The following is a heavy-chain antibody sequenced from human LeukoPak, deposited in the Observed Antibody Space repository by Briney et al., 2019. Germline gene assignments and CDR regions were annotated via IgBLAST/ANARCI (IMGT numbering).Heavy chain of an antibody. D-gene: IGHD6-19*01. V-gene: IGHV4-39*07. CDR3: ARVRAVAGTYYYGMDV. CDR2: INHSGST. CDR1: GGSISSGDYY. Sequence: PSETLSLTCTVSGGSISSGDYYWSWIRQPPGKGLEWIGEINHSGSTNYNPSLKSRVTISVDTSKNQFSLKLSSVTAADTAVYYCARVRAVAGTYYYGMDVWGQGTTVTVSS. J-gene: IGHJ6*02.